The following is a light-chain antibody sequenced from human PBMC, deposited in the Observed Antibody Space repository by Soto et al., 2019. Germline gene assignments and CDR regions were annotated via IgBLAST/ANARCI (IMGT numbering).Light chain of an antibody. V-gene: IGKV3-15*01. CDR3: QQYGSSPKT. J-gene: IGKJ1*01. Sequence: EIVMTQSPATLSVSPGERATLSCRASQSVRGNLAWYQQKPGQSPRLLIYGASSRATGIPARFSGSGSGTEFTLTISSLQSEDFAVYYCQQYGSSPKTFGQGTKVEIK. CDR2: GAS. CDR1: QSVRGN.